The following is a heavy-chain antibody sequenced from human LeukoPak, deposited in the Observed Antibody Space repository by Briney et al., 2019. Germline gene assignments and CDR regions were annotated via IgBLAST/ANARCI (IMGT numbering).Heavy chain of an antibody. J-gene: IGHJ4*02. D-gene: IGHD6-19*01. CDR3: ARSSSGWYGSFDY. CDR1: GFTFSSYA. CDR2: ISYDGGNK. Sequence: PGGSLRLSCAASGFTFSSYAMHWVRQAPGRGLEWVAVISYDGGNKYYADSVKGRFTISRDNSKNTLYLQMNSLRAEDTAVYYCARSSSGWYGSFDYWAREPWSPSPQ. V-gene: IGHV3-30*04.